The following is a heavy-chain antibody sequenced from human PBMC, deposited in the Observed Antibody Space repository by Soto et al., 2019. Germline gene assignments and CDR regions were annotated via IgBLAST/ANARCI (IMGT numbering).Heavy chain of an antibody. CDR1: GGTFSNYA. CDR2: IIPVFGTV. D-gene: IGHD6-13*01. Sequence: QVRLVQSGAEVKKPGSSVKVSCKASGGTFSNYAITWLRLAPGQGLEWLGGIIPVFGTVNYAQKFQGRVTITADESTSTAYMELNRLRSEDTAVYYCARDNPYTNSFGNWFEPGGQGTLVIVS. V-gene: IGHV1-69*01. CDR3: ARDNPYTNSFGNWFEP. J-gene: IGHJ5*02.